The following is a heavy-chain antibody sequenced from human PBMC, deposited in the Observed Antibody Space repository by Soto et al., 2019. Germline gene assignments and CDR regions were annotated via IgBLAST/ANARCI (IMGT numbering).Heavy chain of an antibody. D-gene: IGHD5-12*01. CDR1: GFTFSSYS. J-gene: IGHJ5*02. V-gene: IGHV3-48*02. CDR3: ARDQIRGYSGYDINWFDP. Sequence: GGSLRLSCAASGFTFSSYSMNWVRQAPGKGLEWVSYISSSSSTIYYADSVKGRFTISRDNAKNSLYLQMNSLRDEDTAVYYCARDQIRGYSGYDINWFDPWGQGTLVTVSS. CDR2: ISSSSSTI.